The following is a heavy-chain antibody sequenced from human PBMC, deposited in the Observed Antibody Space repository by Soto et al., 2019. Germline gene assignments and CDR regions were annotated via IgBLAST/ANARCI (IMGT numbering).Heavy chain of an antibody. V-gene: IGHV4-59*01. D-gene: IGHD3-3*01. Sequence: QVQLQESGPGLVKPSETLSLTCTVSGGSISSYYWSWIRQPPGKGLEWIGYIYYSGSTNYNPSLKSRVTISVDTSKNQFSLKLSSVTAADTAVYYCARDPAYYDFWSGSNYYYGMDVWGQGTTVTVSS. CDR1: GGSISSYY. CDR3: ARDPAYYDFWSGSNYYYGMDV. J-gene: IGHJ6*02. CDR2: IYYSGST.